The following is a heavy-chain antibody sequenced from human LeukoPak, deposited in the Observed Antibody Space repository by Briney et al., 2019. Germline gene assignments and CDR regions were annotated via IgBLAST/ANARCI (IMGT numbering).Heavy chain of an antibody. J-gene: IGHJ3*02. D-gene: IGHD3-10*01. V-gene: IGHV3-72*01. Sequence: PGGSLRLSCAASGFTFSDHYMDWVRQAPGKGLEWVGRTRNKANSYTTEYAASVKGRFTISRDDSKNSLYLQMNSLKTEDTAVYYCATAMAYDAFDIWGQGTMVTVSS. CDR1: GFTFSDHY. CDR2: TRNKANSYTT. CDR3: ATAMAYDAFDI.